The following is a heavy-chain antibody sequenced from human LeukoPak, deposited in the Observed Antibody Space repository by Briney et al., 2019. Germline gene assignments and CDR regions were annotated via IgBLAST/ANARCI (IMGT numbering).Heavy chain of an antibody. J-gene: IGHJ4*02. V-gene: IGHV3-48*03. CDR3: ARGRVDY. CDR1: GSTFIIFE. CDR2: ISSSGSTI. Sequence: GGSWKPPCAASGSTFIIFEMNGVRQAPGRGLEWVSYISSSGSTIYYADSVKGRFTISRDNAKNSLYLQMNSLRAEDTAVYYCARGRVDYWGQGTLVTVSS.